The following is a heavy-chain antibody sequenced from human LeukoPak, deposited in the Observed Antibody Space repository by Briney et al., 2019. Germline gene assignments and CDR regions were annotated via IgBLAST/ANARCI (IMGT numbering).Heavy chain of an antibody. CDR1: GFTFSSYG. Sequence: GGSLRLSCAASGFTFSSYGMHWVRQAPGKGLEWVAVIWYDGSNKYYADSVKGRFTISRDNSKNTLYLQMNSLRAEDTAVYYCARDSSSGEGDAFDIWGQGTMVTVSS. J-gene: IGHJ3*02. D-gene: IGHD6-6*01. V-gene: IGHV3-33*01. CDR3: ARDSSSGEGDAFDI. CDR2: IWYDGSNK.